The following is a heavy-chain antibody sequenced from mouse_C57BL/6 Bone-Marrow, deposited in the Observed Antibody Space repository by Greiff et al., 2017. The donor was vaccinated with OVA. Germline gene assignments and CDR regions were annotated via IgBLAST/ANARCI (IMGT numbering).Heavy chain of an antibody. CDR2: IDPSDSYT. V-gene: IGHV1-69*01. D-gene: IGHD1-1*01. CDR1: GYTFTSYW. Sequence: VQLQQPGAELVMPGASVKLSCKASGYTFTSYWMHWVKQRPGQGLEWIGEIDPSDSYTNYNQKFKGKSTLTVDNSSSTVYLKLSSLTSEDSAVDYCARAWYSGSSYGYWGQGTTLTVSS. J-gene: IGHJ2*01. CDR3: ARAWYSGSSYGY.